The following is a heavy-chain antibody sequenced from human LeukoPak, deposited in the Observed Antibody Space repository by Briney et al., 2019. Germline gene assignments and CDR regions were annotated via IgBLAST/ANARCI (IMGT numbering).Heavy chain of an antibody. V-gene: IGHV4-31*03. CDR2: IYYSGST. J-gene: IGHJ4*02. CDR3: ARAKDTAMVSFDY. D-gene: IGHD5-18*01. Sequence: SETLSLTCTVSGDSISSGGYYWSWIRQHPGKGLEWIGYIYYSGSTYYNPSLKSRVTISVDTSKNQFSLKLSSVTAADTAVYYCARAKDTAMVSFDYWGQGTLVTVSS. CDR1: GDSISSGGYY.